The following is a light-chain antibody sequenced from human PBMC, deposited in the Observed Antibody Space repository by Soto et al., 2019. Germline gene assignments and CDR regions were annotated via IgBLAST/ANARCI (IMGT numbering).Light chain of an antibody. J-gene: IGKJ5*01. CDR1: QSVSSSY. V-gene: IGKV3-20*01. CDR2: GAS. Sequence: EIVLTQSPGTLSLSPGERATLSCRASQSVSSSYLAWYQQKPGQAPRLLIYGASNRATGIPDRFSGSGSGTDFTLTISRLEPEDFAVYFCQQYDTSPLTFGQGTRLEMK. CDR3: QQYDTSPLT.